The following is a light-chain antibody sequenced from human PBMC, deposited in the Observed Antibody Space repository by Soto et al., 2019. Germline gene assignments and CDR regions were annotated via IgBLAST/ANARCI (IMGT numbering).Light chain of an antibody. CDR1: QSVSSSY. CDR3: QQYKA. CDR2: GAS. Sequence: EIVLTQSPGTPSLSPGERATLSCRASQSVSSSYLAWYQQKPGQAPRLLIYGASSRATGIPDRFSGSGSGTDFTLTISRLEPEDFAVYYCQQYKAFGQVTRLEIK. J-gene: IGKJ5*01. V-gene: IGKV3-20*01.